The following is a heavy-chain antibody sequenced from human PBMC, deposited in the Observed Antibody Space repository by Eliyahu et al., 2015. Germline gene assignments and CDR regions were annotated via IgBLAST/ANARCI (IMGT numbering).Heavy chain of an antibody. CDR1: GFTFSSDW. V-gene: IGHV3-7*01. Sequence: EVQLVESGGGLVQPGGSXXLSCAASGFTFSSDWMSWVXQXXGKGLEXVANIKQXGSEKYYVDSVKGRFTISRDNAKNSLYLQMNSLRAEDTAVYYCARSLHLSGYFDYWGQGTLVTVSS. J-gene: IGHJ4*02. D-gene: IGHD5/OR15-5a*01. CDR3: ARSLHLSGYFDY. CDR2: IKQXGSEK.